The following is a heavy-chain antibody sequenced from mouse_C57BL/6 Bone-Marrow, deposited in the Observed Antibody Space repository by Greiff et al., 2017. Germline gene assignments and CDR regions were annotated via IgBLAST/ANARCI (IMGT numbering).Heavy chain of an antibody. J-gene: IGHJ4*01. V-gene: IGHV1-26*01. CDR3: AREGGSSLMDY. D-gene: IGHD1-1*01. Sequence: VQLQQSGPELVKPGASVKISCKASGYTFTDYYMNWVKQSHGKSLEWIGDINPNNGGTSYNQKFKGKATLTGDKSTSTAYMELRSLTSEDSAVYYCAREGGSSLMDYWGQGTSVTVSS. CDR2: INPNNGGT. CDR1: GYTFTDYY.